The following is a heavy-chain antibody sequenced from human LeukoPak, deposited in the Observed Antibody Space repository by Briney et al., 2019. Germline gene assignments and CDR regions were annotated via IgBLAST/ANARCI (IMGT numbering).Heavy chain of an antibody. CDR2: VSQDGSDK. CDR3: ARGRHGSSWPLSGGFGMDV. CDR1: GFTFSTYA. J-gene: IGHJ6*02. V-gene: IGHV3-30*04. Sequence: GGSLRLSCAASGFTFSTYAIHWVRQAPGKGLEWLAVVSQDGSDKYYADSVKGRFTIPRDNSKNTLHLQMNSLRVEDTAVYYCARGRHGSSWPLSGGFGMDVWGQGTTATVSS. D-gene: IGHD6-13*01.